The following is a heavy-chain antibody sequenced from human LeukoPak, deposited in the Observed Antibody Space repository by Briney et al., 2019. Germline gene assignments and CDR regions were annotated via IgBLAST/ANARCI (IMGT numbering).Heavy chain of an antibody. Sequence: SETLSLTCTVSGGSISSYYWSWIRQPPGKGLEWIGYVYYSGSTKYNPSLKSRVTISVDTSKNQFSLKLSSVTAADTAVYYCARGARAGYNLEPFDYWGQGTLVTVSS. D-gene: IGHD5-24*01. CDR2: VYYSGST. J-gene: IGHJ4*02. CDR1: GGSISSYY. CDR3: ARGARAGYNLEPFDY. V-gene: IGHV4-59*08.